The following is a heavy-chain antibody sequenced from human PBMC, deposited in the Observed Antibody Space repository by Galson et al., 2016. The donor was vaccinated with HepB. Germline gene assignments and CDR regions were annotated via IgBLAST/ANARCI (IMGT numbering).Heavy chain of an antibody. Sequence: SVKVSCKASGYTFSNYYIHWVRQAPGQGLEWMGWISGHSGNTHFAEEFQDRVTMTTDTSTSTAYMELRTLRSDDTAMYYCARGGFDILTTWGQGTLVIVSS. CDR1: GYTFSNYY. CDR3: ARGGFDILTT. D-gene: IGHD3-9*01. CDR2: ISGHSGNT. V-gene: IGHV1-18*04. J-gene: IGHJ1*01.